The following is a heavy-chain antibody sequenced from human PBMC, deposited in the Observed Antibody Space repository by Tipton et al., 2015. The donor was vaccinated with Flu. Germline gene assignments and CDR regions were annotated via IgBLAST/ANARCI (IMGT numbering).Heavy chain of an antibody. CDR3: AKRGGMAPGAFDI. V-gene: IGHV3-23*01. Sequence: SLRLSCAASGFNFSSYAMSWVRQAPGKGLEWVSAISGSGGSTYYADSVKGRFTISRDNSKNTLYLQMNSLRAEDTAVYYCAKRGGMAPGAFDIWGQGTMVTVSS. CDR1: GFNFSSYA. J-gene: IGHJ3*02. D-gene: IGHD3-16*01. CDR2: ISGSGGST.